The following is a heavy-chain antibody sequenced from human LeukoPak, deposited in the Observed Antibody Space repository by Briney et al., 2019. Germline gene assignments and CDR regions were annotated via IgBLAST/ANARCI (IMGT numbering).Heavy chain of an antibody. D-gene: IGHD3-22*01. J-gene: IGHJ4*02. CDR1: GYTFTGYY. CDR3: ARDPPPVGDSSVYYADEPPFFDY. V-gene: IGHV1-2*06. CDR2: INPNSGGT. Sequence: ASVKVSCKASGYTFTGYYMHWVRQAPGQGLEWMGRINPNSGGTNYAQKFQGRVTMTRDTSISTAYMELSRLRSDDTAVYYCARDPPPVGDSSVYYADEPPFFDYGARETW.